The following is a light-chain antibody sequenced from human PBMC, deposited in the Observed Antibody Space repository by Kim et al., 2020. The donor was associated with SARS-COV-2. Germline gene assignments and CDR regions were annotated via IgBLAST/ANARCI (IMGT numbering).Light chain of an antibody. CDR3: QQYYSYLALT. V-gene: IGKV1-8*01. CDR1: QGISSY. J-gene: IGKJ4*01. CDR2: AAS. Sequence: AIRITQSPSSLSASTGDRVTITCRASQGISSYLAWYQQKPGKAPKLLIYAASTLQSGVPSRFSGSGSGTDFTLTISCLQSEDFATYYCQQYYSYLALTFGGGTKVDIK.